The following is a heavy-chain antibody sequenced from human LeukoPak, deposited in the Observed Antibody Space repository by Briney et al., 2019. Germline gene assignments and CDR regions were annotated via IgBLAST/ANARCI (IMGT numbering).Heavy chain of an antibody. CDR2: ISGSGGST. CDR3: AKDLLLWFGELSYFDY. CDR1: GFTFSSYA. D-gene: IGHD3-10*01. Sequence: PGGSLRLSCAASGFTFSSYAMSWVRQAPGKGLEWVSGISGSGGSTYYADSAKGRFTISRDNSKNTLYLQMNSLRAEDTAVYYCAKDLLLWFGELSYFDYWGQGALVTVSS. J-gene: IGHJ4*02. V-gene: IGHV3-23*01.